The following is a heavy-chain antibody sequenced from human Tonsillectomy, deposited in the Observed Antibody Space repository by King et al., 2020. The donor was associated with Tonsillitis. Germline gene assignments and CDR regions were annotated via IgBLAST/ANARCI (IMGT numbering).Heavy chain of an antibody. J-gene: IGHJ6*02. CDR2: IFYSGST. CDR3: ARGVPYYYVSANSYPPGDYSYYGMDV. V-gene: IGHV4-59*01. D-gene: IGHD5-12*01. CDR1: GGSISSYY. Sequence: QLQESGPGLVRPSETLSLTCTVSGGSISSYYWSWIRQPPGKGLEWIGYIFYSGSTNYNPSLKSRVTISVDTSKNQFSLKLSSVTAADTAVYYCARGVPYYYVSANSYPPGDYSYYGMDVWGQGTTVTVSS.